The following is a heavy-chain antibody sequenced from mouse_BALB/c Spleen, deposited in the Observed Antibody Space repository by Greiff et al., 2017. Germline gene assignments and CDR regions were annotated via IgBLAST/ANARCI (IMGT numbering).Heavy chain of an antibody. Sequence: VQLKQSGAELVKPGASVKLSCTASGFNIKDTYMHWVKQRPEQGLEWIGRIDPANGNTKYDPKFQGKATITADTSSNTAYLQLSSLTSEDTAVYYCAREGMITNVFAYWGQGTLVTVSA. CDR2: IDPANGNT. D-gene: IGHD2-4*01. CDR1: GFNIKDTY. J-gene: IGHJ3*01. V-gene: IGHV14-3*02. CDR3: AREGMITNVFAY.